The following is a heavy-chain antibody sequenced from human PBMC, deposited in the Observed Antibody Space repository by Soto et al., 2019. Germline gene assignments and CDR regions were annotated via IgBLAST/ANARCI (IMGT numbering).Heavy chain of an antibody. D-gene: IGHD5-12*01. CDR1: GFTFSDYY. Sequence: GGSLRLSCAASGFTFSDYYMSWIRQAPGKGLEWVSYISSSSSYTNYADSVKGRFTISRDNAKNSLYLQMNSLRAEDTAVYYCARGRVEMATIRGAFDIWGQGTMVTVSS. V-gene: IGHV3-11*05. CDR3: ARGRVEMATIRGAFDI. CDR2: ISSSSSYT. J-gene: IGHJ3*02.